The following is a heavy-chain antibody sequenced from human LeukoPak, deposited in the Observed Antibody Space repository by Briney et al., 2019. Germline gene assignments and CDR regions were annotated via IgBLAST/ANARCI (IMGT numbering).Heavy chain of an antibody. D-gene: IGHD5-24*01. CDR3: ARDGEMATIENYFEY. CDR2: IYYSGTT. V-gene: IGHV4-38-2*02. Sequence: PSETLSLTCTVSGYSISTGYYWDWIRQPPGKGLEWIGSIYYSGTTHYNPSLKSRVTISVDTTKNQFSLKLSSVTAADTAVYFCARDGEMATIENYFEYWGQGTLVTVSS. CDR1: GYSISTGYY. J-gene: IGHJ4*02.